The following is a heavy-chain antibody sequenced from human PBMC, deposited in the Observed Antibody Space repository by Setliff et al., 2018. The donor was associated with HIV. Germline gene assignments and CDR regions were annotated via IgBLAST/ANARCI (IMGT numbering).Heavy chain of an antibody. Sequence: SETLSLTCTVSGGSISSHYWSWIRQPPGKGLEWIGSIYYSESTNYNPSLKSRVTISVDTSKNQFSLKVTSVTAADTAVYYCARESLHVGELSSNPDASDIWGPGTMVTVS. J-gene: IGHJ3*02. CDR2: IYYSEST. CDR1: GGSISSHY. CDR3: ARESLHVGELSSNPDASDI. V-gene: IGHV4-59*11. D-gene: IGHD3-16*02.